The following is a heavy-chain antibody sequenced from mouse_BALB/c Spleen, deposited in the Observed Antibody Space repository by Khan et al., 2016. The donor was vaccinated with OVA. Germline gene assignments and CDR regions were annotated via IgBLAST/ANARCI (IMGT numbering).Heavy chain of an antibody. Sequence: QVQLKQSGAELAKPGASVKMSCKASGYTFTSYWMHWVKQRPGQGLEWIGYINPSTGYTECNQRFKDKATLTADKSSSTAYMQLSSLTSEESAVYYCANHGSSSAWLTYWGQGTLVTVSA. CDR3: ANHGSSSAWLTY. CDR2: INPSTGYT. CDR1: GYTFTSYW. V-gene: IGHV1-7*01. J-gene: IGHJ3*01. D-gene: IGHD1-1*01.